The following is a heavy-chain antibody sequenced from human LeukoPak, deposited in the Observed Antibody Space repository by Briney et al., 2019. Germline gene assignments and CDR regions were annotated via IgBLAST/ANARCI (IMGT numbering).Heavy chain of an antibody. V-gene: IGHV3-7*01. J-gene: IGHJ6*02. D-gene: IGHD2-2*01. CDR1: GFTSSSYW. Sequence: GGSLRLSCAASGFTSSSYWMSWVRQAPGKGLEWVANIKQDGSEKYYVDSVKGRFTISRDNAKNSLYLQMNSLRAEDTAVYYCARVSRCSSTSCRWSVMDVWGQGTTVTVSS. CDR3: ARVSRCSSTSCRWSVMDV. CDR2: IKQDGSEK.